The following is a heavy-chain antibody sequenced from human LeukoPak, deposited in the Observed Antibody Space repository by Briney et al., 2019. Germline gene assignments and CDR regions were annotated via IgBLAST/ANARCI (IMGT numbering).Heavy chain of an antibody. D-gene: IGHD5-12*01. CDR3: ARDRGSGYDPSWYLDL. Sequence: ASVKVSCKASGYTFTSYAMHWVRQAPGQGLEWMGWINTNTGNPTYAQGFTGRFVFSLDTSVSTAYLQISSLKAEDTAVYYCARDRGSGYDPSWYLDLWGRGTLVTVSS. CDR2: INTNTGNP. J-gene: IGHJ2*01. V-gene: IGHV7-4-1*02. CDR1: GYTFTSYA.